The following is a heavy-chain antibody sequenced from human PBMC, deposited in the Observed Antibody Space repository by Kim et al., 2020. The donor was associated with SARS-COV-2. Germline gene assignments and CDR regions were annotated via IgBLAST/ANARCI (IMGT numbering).Heavy chain of an antibody. CDR3: ARDRDSSDY. CDR1: GFTFSHYW. Sequence: GGSLRLSCAASGFTFSHYWMSWVRQAPGKGLEWVANIKHDGTEKYYVDSVKGRFTISRDNAKNSLYLKMNSLRVEDTALYYCARDRDSSDYWGQGSLVTVSS. V-gene: IGHV3-7*01. D-gene: IGHD6-13*01. CDR2: IKHDGTEK. J-gene: IGHJ4*02.